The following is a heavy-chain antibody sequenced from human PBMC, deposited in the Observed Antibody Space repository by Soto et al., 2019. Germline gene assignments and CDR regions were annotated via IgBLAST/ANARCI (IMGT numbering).Heavy chain of an antibody. CDR3: ARVLFITFAMVRGVYGMDV. J-gene: IGHJ6*02. D-gene: IGHD3-10*01. Sequence: GGSLRLSCAASGFTFSSYSMNWVRQAPGKGLEWVSYISSSSSTIYYADSVKGRFTISRDNAKNSLYLQMNSLRDEDTAVYYCARVLFITFAMVRGVYGMDVWGQGTTVTVSS. CDR2: ISSSSSTI. CDR1: GFTFSSYS. V-gene: IGHV3-48*02.